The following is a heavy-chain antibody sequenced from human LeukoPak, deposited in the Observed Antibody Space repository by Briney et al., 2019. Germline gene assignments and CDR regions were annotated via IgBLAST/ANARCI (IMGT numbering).Heavy chain of an antibody. V-gene: IGHV1-2*02. D-gene: IGHD3-16*01. J-gene: IGHJ3*02. CDR1: GYTFTGNY. CDR3: ARGLGPFGWGYVWGRGAFDI. Sequence: ASVKVSCKASGYTFTGNYLHWVRQAPGQGLEWMGWINPNSGGTDYAQKFQGRVTMTRDTSISTAYMELSRLRSDDTAVYYCARGLGPFGWGYVWGRGAFDIWGQGTMVTVSS. CDR2: INPNSGGT.